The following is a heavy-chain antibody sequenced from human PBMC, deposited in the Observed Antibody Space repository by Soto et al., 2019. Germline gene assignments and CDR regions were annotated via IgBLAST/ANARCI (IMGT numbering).Heavy chain of an antibody. D-gene: IGHD3-9*01. CDR2: FTGSGGST. J-gene: IGHJ4*02. V-gene: IGHV3-23*01. CDR3: AEGFDSIIYGLVPY. Sequence: EVQLLESGGGLVQPGGSLRLSCAASGFNFGAYAMDWVRQAPGKGLEWVSAFTGSGGSTYYADSVRGRFTISRDDSQNILYLQLDRLRAADTAVYYWAEGFDSIIYGLVPYWDQGTLVSVSS. CDR1: GFNFGAYA.